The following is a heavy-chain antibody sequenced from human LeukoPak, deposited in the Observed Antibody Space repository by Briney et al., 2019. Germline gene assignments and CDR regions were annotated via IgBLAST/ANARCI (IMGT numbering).Heavy chain of an antibody. D-gene: IGHD6-6*01. V-gene: IGHV3-23*01. J-gene: IGHJ4*02. CDR3: AGDLYSSSPDN. CDR1: GFTFSTYG. Sequence: GGSLRLSCAASGFTFSTYGMTWVRQAPGKGLEWLSLISASGGSTYYADSVKGRFTISRDNSKSTLSLQLNSLRAEDTAIYYCAGDLYSSSPDNWGQGTLVTVSS. CDR2: ISASGGST.